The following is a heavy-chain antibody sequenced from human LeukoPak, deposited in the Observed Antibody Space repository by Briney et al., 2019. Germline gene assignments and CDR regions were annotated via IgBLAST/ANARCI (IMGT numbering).Heavy chain of an antibody. CDR3: AREGSPKYSYGYADAFDI. CDR1: GGSISSYY. D-gene: IGHD5-18*01. CDR2: IYYSGST. V-gene: IGHV4-59*01. J-gene: IGHJ3*02. Sequence: NPSETLSLTCTVSGGSISSYYWSWIRQPPGKGLEWIGYIYYSGSTSYNPSLKSRVTISVDTSKNQFSLKLSSVTAADTAVYYCAREGSPKYSYGYADAFDIWGQGTMVTVSS.